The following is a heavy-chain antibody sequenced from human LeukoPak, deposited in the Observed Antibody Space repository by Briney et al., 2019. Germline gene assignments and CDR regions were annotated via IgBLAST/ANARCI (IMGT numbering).Heavy chain of an antibody. CDR2: ISYDGSNK. J-gene: IGHJ4*02. V-gene: IGHV3-30*18. CDR1: GFTFSSYG. CDR3: AKDRYAAARD. D-gene: IGHD2-8*01. Sequence: GGSLRLSCAASGFTFSSYGMHWVRQAPGKGLEWVAVISYDGSNKYYADSVKGRFTISRDNSKNTLYLQMNSLRAEDTAVYYCAKDRYAAARDWGQGTLVTVSS.